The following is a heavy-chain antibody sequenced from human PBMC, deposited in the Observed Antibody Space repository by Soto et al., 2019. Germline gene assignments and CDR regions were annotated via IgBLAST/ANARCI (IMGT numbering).Heavy chain of an antibody. V-gene: IGHV3-9*01. CDR2: ISWNSGSI. Sequence: GGSLRLSCAASGFTFDDYAMHWVRQAPGKGLEWVSGISWNSGSIGYADSVKGRFTISRDNAKNSLYLQMNSLRAEDTALYYCAKAGNPSPRYPGNWFDPWGQGTLVTVSS. J-gene: IGHJ5*02. D-gene: IGHD3-9*01. CDR3: AKAGNPSPRYPGNWFDP. CDR1: GFTFDDYA.